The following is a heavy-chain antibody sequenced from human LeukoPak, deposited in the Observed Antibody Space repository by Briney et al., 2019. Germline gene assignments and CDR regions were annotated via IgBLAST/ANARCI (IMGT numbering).Heavy chain of an antibody. J-gene: IGHJ3*01. CDR1: GFTFSSYW. CDR2: TNKDGSGT. V-gene: IGHV3-74*01. Sequence: GGSLRLSCAASGFTFSSYWMHWVRQAAGKGLVWVSRTNKDGSGTTYADSVKGRFTVSRDNAKNTLLLQMNSLRAEDTAVYHCVREMGSSSYVFDFWGQGTMVTVSS. CDR3: VREMGSSSYVFDF. D-gene: IGHD6-13*01.